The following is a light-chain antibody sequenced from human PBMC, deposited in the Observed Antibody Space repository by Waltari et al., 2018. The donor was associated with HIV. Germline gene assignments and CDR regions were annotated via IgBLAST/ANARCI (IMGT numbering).Light chain of an antibody. CDR1: DTDFSLYNF. J-gene: IGLJ3*02. V-gene: IGLV2-14*03. CDR3: ASFTGDNTVM. Sequence: AVTQPASVSGLPGPSTTISFTGDDTDFSLYNFFSWVQQPSGKPPRLILYDVDSRASGVSDRFSGSMSGNTASLTISGLRAEDEGHYYCASFTGDNTVMFGGGTEVTVL. CDR2: DVD.